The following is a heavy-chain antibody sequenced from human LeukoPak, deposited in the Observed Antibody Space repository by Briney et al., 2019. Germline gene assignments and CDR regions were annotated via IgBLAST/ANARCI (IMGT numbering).Heavy chain of an antibody. CDR3: ARGYDSSGYYLLYAFDI. CDR2: INHSGST. CDR1: GGSFSGYY. D-gene: IGHD3-22*01. V-gene: IGHV4-34*01. Sequence: PSETLSLTCAVYGGSFSGYYWSWIRQPPGKGLEWIGEINHSGSTNYNPSLKSRVTISVDTSKNQFSLKLSSVTAADTAVYYCARGYDSSGYYLLYAFDIWGQGTMVTVSS. J-gene: IGHJ3*02.